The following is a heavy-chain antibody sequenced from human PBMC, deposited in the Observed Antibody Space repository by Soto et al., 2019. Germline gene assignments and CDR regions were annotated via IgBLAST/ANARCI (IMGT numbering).Heavy chain of an antibody. J-gene: IGHJ4*02. CDR2: ISASDGSS. Sequence: GASVKVSCKASGYGFSFGFSWVRQAPGQGLEWMGWISASDGSSNSAQKFRPRTALTTDTSTNTAYMELLSLTSDDTAVYFCATYYFGSGSYYRFDTWGQGTLVTVSS. CDR1: GYGFSFG. CDR3: ATYYFGSGSYYRFDT. D-gene: IGHD3-10*01. V-gene: IGHV1-18*01.